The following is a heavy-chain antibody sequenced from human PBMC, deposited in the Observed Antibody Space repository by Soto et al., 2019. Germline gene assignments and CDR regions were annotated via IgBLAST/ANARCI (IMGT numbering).Heavy chain of an antibody. CDR2: ISAYNGNT. CDR3: ARSRSFWSGYSYMDV. V-gene: IGHV1-18*01. Sequence: QVQLVQSGAEVKKPGASVKVSCKASGYTFTSYGISWVRQAPGXGLXXMGWISAYNGNTNYAQKLQGRVTMTTDTSTSTAXXXXXXXRSDDTAVYYCARSRSFWSGYSYMDVWGKGTTVTVSS. D-gene: IGHD3-3*01. J-gene: IGHJ6*03. CDR1: GYTFTSYG.